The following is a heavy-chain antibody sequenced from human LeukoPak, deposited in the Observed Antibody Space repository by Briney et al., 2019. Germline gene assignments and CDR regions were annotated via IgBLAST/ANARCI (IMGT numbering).Heavy chain of an antibody. CDR2: IYYIGIT. Sequence: PSETLSLTCTVSGGSITGYYWSWIRQSPGKGLEWIGYIYYIGITNYNPYLKSRVTISLDTSKNQFSLKLSSVTAADTAVYFCATSRHYFGSGSTLTPYYYYMDVWGKGTTVTVSS. CDR3: ATSRHYFGSGSTLTPYYYYMDV. D-gene: IGHD3-10*01. V-gene: IGHV4-59*01. J-gene: IGHJ6*03. CDR1: GGSITGYY.